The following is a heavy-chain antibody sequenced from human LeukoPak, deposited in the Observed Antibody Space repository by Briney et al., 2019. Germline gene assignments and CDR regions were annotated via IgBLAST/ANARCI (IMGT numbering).Heavy chain of an antibody. CDR1: GGSISSYY. CDR3: ARANRTGWLRSSYYFDY. Sequence: PSETLSLTCTVSGGSISSYYWSWIRQPAGKGLEWIGRIYTSGSTNYNPSLKSRVTMSVDTSKNQFSLKLSSVTAADTAVYYCARANRTGWLRSSYYFDYWGQGTLVTVSP. D-gene: IGHD5-12*01. V-gene: IGHV4-4*07. CDR2: IYTSGST. J-gene: IGHJ4*02.